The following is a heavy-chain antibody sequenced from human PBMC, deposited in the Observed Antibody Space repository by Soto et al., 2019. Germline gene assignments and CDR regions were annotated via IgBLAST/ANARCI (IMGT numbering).Heavy chain of an antibody. Sequence: SETLSLTCTVSGGSISSGGYYWSWIRQHPGKGLEWIGYIYYSGSTYYNPSLKSRVTISVDTSKNQFSLKLSSVTAADTAVYYCARSSTGTNYYYYMDVWGKGTTVTVSS. CDR3: ARSSTGTNYYYYMDV. CDR2: IYYSGST. V-gene: IGHV4-31*03. J-gene: IGHJ6*03. D-gene: IGHD4-17*01. CDR1: GGSISSGGYY.